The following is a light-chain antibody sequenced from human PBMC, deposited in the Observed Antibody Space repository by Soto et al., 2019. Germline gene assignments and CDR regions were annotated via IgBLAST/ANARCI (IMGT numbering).Light chain of an antibody. CDR2: GNS. J-gene: IGLJ3*02. CDR3: QSYDSSLSGGV. V-gene: IGLV1-40*01. Sequence: QSVLTQPPSASGAPGQRVTISCTESSSNIGAGYDVHWYQQLPGTAPKLLIYGNSNRPSGVPDRFSGSKSGTSASLAITGLQAEDEADYYCQSYDSSLSGGVFGGGTKLTVL. CDR1: SSNIGAGYD.